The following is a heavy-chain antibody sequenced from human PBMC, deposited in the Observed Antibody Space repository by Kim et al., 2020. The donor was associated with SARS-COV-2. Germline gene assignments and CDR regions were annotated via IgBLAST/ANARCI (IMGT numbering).Heavy chain of an antibody. D-gene: IGHD3-22*01. V-gene: IGHV5-51*01. CDR1: GYSFTSYW. J-gene: IGHJ3*02. CDR2: IYPGDSDT. CDR3: ALRQEDYYDSSGYKFDI. Sequence: GESLKISCKGSGYSFTSYWIGWVRQMPGKGLEWMGIIYPGDSDTRYSPSFQGQVTISADKSISTAYLQWSSLKASDTAMYYCALRQEDYYDSSGYKFDIWGQGTMVTVSS.